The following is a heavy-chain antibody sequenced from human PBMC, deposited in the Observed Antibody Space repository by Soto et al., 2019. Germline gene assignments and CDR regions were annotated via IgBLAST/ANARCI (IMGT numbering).Heavy chain of an antibody. CDR2: ISYDGSNK. V-gene: IGHV3-30-3*01. CDR1: GFTFSSYA. J-gene: IGHJ4*02. CDR3: ARDLAYYYDSSGYSAGYYFDY. D-gene: IGHD3-22*01. Sequence: GGSLRLSCAASGFTFSSYAMHWVRQAPGKGLEWVAVISYDGSNKYYADSVKGRFTISRDNSKNTLYLQMNSLRAEDTAVYYCARDLAYYYDSSGYSAGYYFDYWGQGTLVTVSS.